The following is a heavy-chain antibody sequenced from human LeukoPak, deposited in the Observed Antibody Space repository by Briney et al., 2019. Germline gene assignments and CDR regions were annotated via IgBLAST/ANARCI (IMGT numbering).Heavy chain of an antibody. V-gene: IGHV3-21*06. J-gene: IGHJ5*02. Sequence: GGSLRLSCEASGFIFSNYDMRWVRQAPGKGLEWVSYISASRRYINYADSVKGRFTISRDNAKNALYLQMNSLRAEDTGIYFCANTVAGWDHDSWDQGTLVTVSS. D-gene: IGHD6-19*01. CDR3: ANTVAGWDHDS. CDR1: GFIFSNYD. CDR2: ISASRRYI.